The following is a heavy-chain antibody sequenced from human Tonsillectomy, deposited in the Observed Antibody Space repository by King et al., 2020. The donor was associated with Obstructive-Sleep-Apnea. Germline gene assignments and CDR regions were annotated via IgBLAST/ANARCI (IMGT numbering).Heavy chain of an antibody. CDR2: VGSSRTTT. Sequence: QLVQSGGGLVQPGGSLRLSCAASGFTFSSYNMNWVRQAPGKGLEWISYVGSSRTTTYYADSVKGRFTISRDNARNSLYLQMNRLRAEDTAAYYCVVEGNGYRYGLDVWGQGTTVTVSS. CDR1: GFTFSSYN. D-gene: IGHD6-13*01. V-gene: IGHV3-48*01. CDR3: VVEGNGYRYGLDV. J-gene: IGHJ6*02.